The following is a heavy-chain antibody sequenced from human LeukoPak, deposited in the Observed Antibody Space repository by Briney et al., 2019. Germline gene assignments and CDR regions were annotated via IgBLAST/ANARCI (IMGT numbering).Heavy chain of an antibody. CDR3: ARGQPDTIFGVVIIRHYYYYGR. D-gene: IGHD3-3*01. CDR1: GGSFSGYY. J-gene: IGHJ6*03. V-gene: IGHV4-34*01. Sequence: PSETLSLTCAVYGGSFSGYYWSWIRQPPGKGLEWIGEINHSGSTNYNPSLKSRVTISVDTSKNQFSLKLSSVTAADTAVYYCARGQPDTIFGVVIIRHYYYYGRLGQRDHGHRLL. CDR2: INHSGST.